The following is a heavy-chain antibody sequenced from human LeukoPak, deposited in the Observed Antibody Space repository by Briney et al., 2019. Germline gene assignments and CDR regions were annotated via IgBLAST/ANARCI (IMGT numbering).Heavy chain of an antibody. Sequence: PGGSLRLSCAASGFTFSSYSMYWVRQAPGKGLEWVSSIGSSSSYIYYADSVKGRFTISRDNAKNSLYLQMNSLRAEDTAVYYCARGAFAGGYFDYWGQGTLVTVSS. CDR3: ARGAFAGGYFDY. CDR2: IGSSSSYI. CDR1: GFTFSSYS. J-gene: IGHJ4*02. D-gene: IGHD6-13*01. V-gene: IGHV3-21*01.